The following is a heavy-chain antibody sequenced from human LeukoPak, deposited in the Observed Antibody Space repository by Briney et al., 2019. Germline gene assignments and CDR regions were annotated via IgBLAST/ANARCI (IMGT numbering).Heavy chain of an antibody. CDR2: INDSGST. J-gene: IGHJ4*02. Sequence: SETLSLTCAVYGWSFSGYYWSWIRQPPGKGLEWIGEINDSGSTTYNPSLKSRVTLSVDPSKNQSSLKMSSVTAGGTAGNFCARVGEYSSSWPIDFWGGGTLVTVSS. V-gene: IGHV4-34*01. CDR3: ARVGEYSSSWPIDF. D-gene: IGHD6-13*01. CDR1: GWSFSGYY.